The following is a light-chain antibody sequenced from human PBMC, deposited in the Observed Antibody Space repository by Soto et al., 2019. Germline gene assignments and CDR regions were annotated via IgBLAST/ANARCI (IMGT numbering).Light chain of an antibody. V-gene: IGKV3-20*01. J-gene: IGKJ1*01. CDR1: QTISSNY. CDR2: GAS. Sequence: EIVLTQSPGTLSVSPGERATLSCRASQTISSNYLAWYQQKPGQAPSLLIYGASSRATGIPDRFSGSGSGTDFTLTISRLEPEDSAIYYRQQYVSWTFGQGTKVEIK. CDR3: QQYVSWT.